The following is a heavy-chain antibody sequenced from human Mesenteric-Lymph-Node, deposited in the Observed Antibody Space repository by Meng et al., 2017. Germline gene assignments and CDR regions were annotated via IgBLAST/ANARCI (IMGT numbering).Heavy chain of an antibody. CDR2: IYHSGST. CDR1: GGYMRITNW. Sequence: QLQLQASGRGRVKPSGTLSLTCPVSGGYMRITNWWSWFRQPPGKGLEWIGEIYHSGSTNYNPSLKSRVSISVDKSKNQFSLKLSSVTAADTAVYYCARADKVRFDYWGQGTLVTVSS. J-gene: IGHJ4*02. V-gene: IGHV4-4*02. CDR3: ARADKVRFDY.